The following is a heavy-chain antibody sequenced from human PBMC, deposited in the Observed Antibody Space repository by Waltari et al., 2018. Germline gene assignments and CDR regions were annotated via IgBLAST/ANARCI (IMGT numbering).Heavy chain of an antibody. D-gene: IGHD5-12*01. CDR1: GESFSAFY. Sequence: QVQLQQWGAGLLKSSETLSLTCAVSGESFSAFYWSWIRQPPGKGLEWIGEINHSGSTNYNPSLKSRVTISVDRTRNQFSLNLNSVTAADTAVFYCARGRRLGYYYGLDVWVQGTTVTVSS. CDR3: ARGRRLGYYYGLDV. V-gene: IGHV4-34*02. CDR2: INHSGST. J-gene: IGHJ6*02.